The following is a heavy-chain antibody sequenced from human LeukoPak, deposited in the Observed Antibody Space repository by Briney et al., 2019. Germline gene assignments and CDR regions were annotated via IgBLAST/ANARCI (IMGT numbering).Heavy chain of an antibody. CDR1: GFTFSSYA. V-gene: IGHV3-23*01. CDR3: AKDYYADYLNWFGP. J-gene: IGHJ5*02. CDR2: ISGSGGNT. Sequence: PGGSLRLSCAASGFTFSSYAMNWVRQAPGKGLEWVSGISGSGGNTYYTDSVKGRFTISRDNSKNTLYLQMNSLRAEDTAVYYCAKDYYADYLNWFGPWGQGTLVTVSS. D-gene: IGHD4-17*01.